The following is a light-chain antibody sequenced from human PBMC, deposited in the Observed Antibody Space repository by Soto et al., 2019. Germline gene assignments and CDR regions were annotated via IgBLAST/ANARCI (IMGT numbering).Light chain of an antibody. CDR2: GNT. Sequence: QSVLTQPPSVSGAPGQRVTISCTGSSSNIGAGYEVHWYQQIPGTAPKLLIYGNTNRPSGVPDRFSGSKSGTSASLAISGLQSEDETDYYCATWDGSLNGVVFGGGTKLTVL. V-gene: IGLV1-40*01. CDR1: SSNIGAGYE. CDR3: ATWDGSLNGVV. J-gene: IGLJ2*01.